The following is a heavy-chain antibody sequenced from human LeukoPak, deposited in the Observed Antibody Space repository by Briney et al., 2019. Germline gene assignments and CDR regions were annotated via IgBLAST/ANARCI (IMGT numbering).Heavy chain of an antibody. CDR3: ARGSTNDYGDYFYYLMDV. J-gene: IGHJ6*03. CDR2: IRQDGSEK. Sequence: GGSLRLSCAASGFTFNNYWMSWVRQAPGKGLEWVANIRQDGSEKYYVDSVKGRFTVSRDGAKNLLFLQMNSLRAADTAVYYCARGSTNDYGDYFYYLMDVWGKGTTVTVSS. CDR1: GFTFNNYW. D-gene: IGHD4-17*01. V-gene: IGHV3-7*01.